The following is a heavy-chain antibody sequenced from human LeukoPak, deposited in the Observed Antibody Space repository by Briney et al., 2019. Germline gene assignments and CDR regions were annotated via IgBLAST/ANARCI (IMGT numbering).Heavy chain of an antibody. D-gene: IGHD2-15*01. CDR2: ISSSSSYI. J-gene: IGHJ4*02. CDR3: ARDPGGGNGRFDY. CDR1: GFTFDDYG. Sequence: PGGSLRLSCAASGFTFDDYGMNWVRQAPGKGLEWVSSISSSSSYIYYADSVKGRFTISRDNAKNSLYLQMNSLRAEDTAVYYCARDPGGGNGRFDYWGQGTLVTVSS. V-gene: IGHV3-21*01.